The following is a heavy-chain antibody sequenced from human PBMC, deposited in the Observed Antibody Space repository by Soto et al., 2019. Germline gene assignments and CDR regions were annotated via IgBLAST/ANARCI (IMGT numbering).Heavy chain of an antibody. Sequence: PAETLSLTCTVSGGSISSNSYYWGWIRQPPGKGLEWVGSIYYSGSTYYNPSLKSRVTISVDTSKNQFSLKLSSVTAADTAVYYCATTGIAARPGYYYYYYGMDVWGQGTTVTVSS. D-gene: IGHD6-6*01. J-gene: IGHJ6*02. CDR1: GGSISSNSYY. V-gene: IGHV4-39*01. CDR2: IYYSGST. CDR3: ATTGIAARPGYYYYYYGMDV.